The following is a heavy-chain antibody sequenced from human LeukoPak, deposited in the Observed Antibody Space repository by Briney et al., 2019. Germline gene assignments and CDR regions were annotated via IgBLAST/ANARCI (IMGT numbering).Heavy chain of an antibody. CDR2: IYYSGST. J-gene: IGHJ5*02. Sequence: SETLALTCTVSGGSISSYYWSWIRQPPGKGLEWMGYIYYSGSTHYNPSLKSRLTLSMDTSRNEVSLKLTSMTPADTAVYYCARLFVVVGATGWFDPWGQGTLVTVSS. D-gene: IGHD1-26*01. CDR3: ARLFVVVGATGWFDP. CDR1: GGSISSYY. V-gene: IGHV4-59*01.